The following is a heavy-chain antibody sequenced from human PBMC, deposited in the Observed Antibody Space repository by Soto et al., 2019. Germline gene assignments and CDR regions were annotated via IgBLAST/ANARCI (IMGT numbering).Heavy chain of an antibody. Sequence: GGSLRLSCAASGFTFSSYGMHWVRQAPGKGLEWVAVIWYDGSNKYYADSVKGRFTISRDNSKNTLYLQMNSLRAEDTAVYYCAREGTAAGSEDFQHWGQGTLVTVSS. CDR1: GFTFSSYG. V-gene: IGHV3-33*01. J-gene: IGHJ1*01. CDR3: AREGTAAGSEDFQH. CDR2: IWYDGSNK. D-gene: IGHD6-13*01.